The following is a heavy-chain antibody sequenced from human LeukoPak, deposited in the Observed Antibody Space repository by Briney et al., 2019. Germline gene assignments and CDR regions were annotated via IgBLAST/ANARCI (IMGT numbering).Heavy chain of an antibody. J-gene: IGHJ4*02. CDR2: ITSSSSYI. V-gene: IGHV3-21*01. D-gene: IGHD6-19*01. CDR1: GFTFSSYS. CDR3: ARAGIAVAGYDY. Sequence: GGSLRLSCAASGFTFSSYSMNWVRQAPGKGLEWVSSITSSSSYIYYADSVKGRFTISRDNAKNSLYLQMYSLRAEDTAVYYCARAGIAVAGYDYWGQGTLVTVSS.